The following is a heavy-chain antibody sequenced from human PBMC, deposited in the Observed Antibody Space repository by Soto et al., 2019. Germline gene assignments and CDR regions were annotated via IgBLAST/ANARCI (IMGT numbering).Heavy chain of an antibody. V-gene: IGHV3-30-3*01. CDR2: ISYDGSNK. J-gene: IGHJ5*02. D-gene: IGHD4-17*01. CDR3: ARERGDYAYVDP. Sequence: QVQLVESGGGVVQPGRSLRLSCAASGFTFSSYAMHWVRQAPGKGLEWVAVISYDGSNKYYADSVKGRFTISRDNSKNTLYLQMNSLRAEDTAVYYCARERGDYAYVDPWGQGTLVTVSS. CDR1: GFTFSSYA.